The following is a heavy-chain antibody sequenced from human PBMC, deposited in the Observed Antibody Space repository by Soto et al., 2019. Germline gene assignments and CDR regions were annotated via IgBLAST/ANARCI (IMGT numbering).Heavy chain of an antibody. D-gene: IGHD3-3*01. CDR1: GFTFINYA. Sequence: HLLESGGALLQPGGSLRLSCAASGFTFINYAMTWVRQAPGKGLEWVSSISGDGRSTNYADSVKGRFTISRANSKNTLYLQMNSLRAEDTAVYFCAKSPFGMLIDANWFDPWGQGTLVTVSS. CDR2: ISGDGRST. CDR3: AKSPFGMLIDANWFDP. J-gene: IGHJ5*02. V-gene: IGHV3-23*01.